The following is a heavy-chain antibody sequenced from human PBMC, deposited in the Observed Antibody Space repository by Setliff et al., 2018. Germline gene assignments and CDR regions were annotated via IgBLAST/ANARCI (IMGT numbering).Heavy chain of an antibody. Sequence: SETLSLTCAVYGESFSGYFWSWIRQTPEKGLEWIGEISHSGNTNYNPSFKSRVTISLDTPKNQLSLKLSYMTAADTAVYYCARFLDPRDGYQNSPGFDFWGQGALVTVSS. CDR1: GESFSGYF. D-gene: IGHD2-21*01. CDR3: ARFLDPRDGYQNSPGFDF. V-gene: IGHV4-34*01. J-gene: IGHJ4*02. CDR2: ISHSGNT.